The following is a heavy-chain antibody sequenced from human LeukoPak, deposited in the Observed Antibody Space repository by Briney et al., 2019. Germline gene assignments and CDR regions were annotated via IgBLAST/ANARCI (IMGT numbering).Heavy chain of an antibody. CDR2: INHSGST. CDR1: GGSFSGYY. J-gene: IGHJ4*02. V-gene: IGHV4-34*01. CDR3: ARGDYSSGWYREYYFDY. Sequence: SETLSLTCAVYGGSFSGYYWSWIRQPPGKGLEWIGEINHSGSTNNNPSLKSRVTTSVDTSKNQFSLKLSSVTAADTAVYYCARGDYSSGWYREYYFDYWGQGTLVTVSS. D-gene: IGHD6-19*01.